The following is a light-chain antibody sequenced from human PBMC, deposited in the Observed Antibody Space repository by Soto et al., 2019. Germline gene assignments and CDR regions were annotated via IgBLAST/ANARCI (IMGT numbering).Light chain of an antibody. CDR1: SSDVGTYYL. J-gene: IGLJ3*02. CDR3: SAYTARSTLV. CDR2: EVR. Sequence: QSALTQPASVSGSPGQSITISCTGTSSDVGTYYLVSWYQQHPGKVPKVMIYEVRNRPSGISSRFSGSRSGNTASLTISGLQPEDEGDYYCSAYTARSTLVFGGGTKLTVL. V-gene: IGLV2-14*02.